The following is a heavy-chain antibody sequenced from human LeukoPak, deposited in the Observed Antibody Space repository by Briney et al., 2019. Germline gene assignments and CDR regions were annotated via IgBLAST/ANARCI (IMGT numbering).Heavy chain of an antibody. CDR2: INPNSGGT. Sequence: ASVKVSCKASGYTFTGYYMHWVRQAPGQGLEWMGWINPNSGGTNYAQKFQGRVTMTRDTSISTAYMELSRLRSDDTAVYYCAREIRTGVELECFQHWGQGTLVTVSS. D-gene: IGHD1-7*01. CDR1: GYTFTGYY. CDR3: AREIRTGVELECFQH. V-gene: IGHV1-2*02. J-gene: IGHJ1*01.